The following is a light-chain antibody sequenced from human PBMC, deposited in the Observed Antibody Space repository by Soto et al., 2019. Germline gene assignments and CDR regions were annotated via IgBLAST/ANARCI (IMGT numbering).Light chain of an antibody. CDR2: GAS. CDR3: QYYDSFRT. Sequence: PGERPTLSCRASQSVDSTYLTWYQQKPGQAPRLLIYGASGRATGVPDRFSGSGSGTDFTLTISRLEPEDFAVYFCQYYDSFRTFGQGTKVEI. CDR1: QSVDSTY. J-gene: IGKJ1*01. V-gene: IGKV3-20*01.